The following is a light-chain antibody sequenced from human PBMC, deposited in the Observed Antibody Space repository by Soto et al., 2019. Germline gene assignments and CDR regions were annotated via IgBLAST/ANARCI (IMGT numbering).Light chain of an antibody. CDR1: SSDVGGYNY. V-gene: IGLV2-8*01. CDR2: DVN. Sequence: QSALTQPPSASGSPGQSVTISCTGTSSDVGGYNYVSWYQQHPGKAPKLMIYDVNKRPSGVPDRFSGSKSGNTASLTVSGLQAEDEADYYCNSYAGSPYVFGTGTKLTVL. J-gene: IGLJ1*01. CDR3: NSYAGSPYV.